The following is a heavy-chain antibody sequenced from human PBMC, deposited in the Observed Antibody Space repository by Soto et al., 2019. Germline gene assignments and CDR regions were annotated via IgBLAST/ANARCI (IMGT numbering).Heavy chain of an antibody. CDR2: INPSGGST. V-gene: IGHV1-46*01. CDR3: ARDYGSGYYAAYYDY. J-gene: IGHJ4*02. Sequence: QVQLVQSGAEVRKPGASVKVSCRTSGYTFTDYYIHWVRQAPGQGLEWMGLINPSGGSTDYTQKFLDRVTMTRDPSTSTVYMELSSLRSEDTAVFYCARDYGSGYYAAYYDYWGQGTLVNVSS. CDR1: GYTFTDYY. D-gene: IGHD3-22*01.